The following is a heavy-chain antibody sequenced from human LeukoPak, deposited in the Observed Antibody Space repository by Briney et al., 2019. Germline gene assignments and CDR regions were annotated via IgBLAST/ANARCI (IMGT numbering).Heavy chain of an antibody. CDR3: ARGSGWIFDY. J-gene: IGHJ4*02. V-gene: IGHV3-21*01. D-gene: IGHD6-19*01. CDR2: ISSGSTYI. Sequence: GGSLRLSCAASEFTFSTYSMNWVRQAPGKGLEWVSSISSGSTYIYYADSVKGRFTISRDNAKNSLYLQMNSLRAEDTAVYYCARGSGWIFDYWGQGTLVTVSS. CDR1: EFTFSTYS.